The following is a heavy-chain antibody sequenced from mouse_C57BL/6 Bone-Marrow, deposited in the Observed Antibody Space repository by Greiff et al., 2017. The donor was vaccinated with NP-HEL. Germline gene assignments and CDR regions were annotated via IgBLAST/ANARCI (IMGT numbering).Heavy chain of an antibody. CDR3: TRYEGFFSNYAMDY. Sequence: QVHVQQSGAELVRPGASVTLSCKASGYTFTDYEMHWVKQTPVHGLEWIGAIDPETGGTSYNQKFKGKAILTADKSSSTAYMELRSLTSEDSAVYYCTRYEGFFSNYAMDYWGQGTSVTVSS. CDR2: IDPETGGT. CDR1: GYTFTDYE. V-gene: IGHV1-15*01. J-gene: IGHJ4*01. D-gene: IGHD1-1*01.